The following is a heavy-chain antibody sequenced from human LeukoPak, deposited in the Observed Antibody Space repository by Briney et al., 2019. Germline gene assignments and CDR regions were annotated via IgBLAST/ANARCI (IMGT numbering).Heavy chain of an antibody. CDR1: GFTFRSYS. J-gene: IGHJ6*02. CDR2: ISSSRSII. V-gene: IGHV3-48*01. Sequence: GSLRLSCAASGFTFRSYSINWVRQAPGKGLEWVAYISSSRSIIYYADSVKGRFTISRDNVKKTVDLQMNSLRAEDTAVYYCARDRHNWNLNDYYGMDVWGQGTTVIVSS. D-gene: IGHD1-20*01. CDR3: ARDRHNWNLNDYYGMDV.